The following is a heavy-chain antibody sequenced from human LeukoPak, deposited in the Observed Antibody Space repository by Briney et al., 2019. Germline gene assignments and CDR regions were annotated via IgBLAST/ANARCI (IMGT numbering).Heavy chain of an antibody. CDR1: GYTFTSYD. V-gene: IGHV1-8*01. Sequence: ASVKVSCKASGYTFTSYDINWVRQATGQGLEWMGWMNPNSGNTGYAQKFQGRVTMTRNTSISTAYIELSSLRSEDTAVYYCARGGERFLEWLFDYWGQGTLVTVSS. CDR3: ARGGERFLEWLFDY. CDR2: MNPNSGNT. D-gene: IGHD3-3*01. J-gene: IGHJ4*02.